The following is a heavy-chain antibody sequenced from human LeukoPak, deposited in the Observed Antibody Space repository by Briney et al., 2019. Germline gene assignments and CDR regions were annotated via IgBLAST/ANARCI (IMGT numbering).Heavy chain of an antibody. Sequence: ASVKVSCKASGYTFTSYDINWVRQATGQGLEWMGWMNPNSGNTGYAQKFQGRVTMTRNTSISTAYMELSSLRSEDTAVYYCARLLGYCSSTSCYGAFDIWGQGTMATVSS. V-gene: IGHV1-8*01. CDR2: MNPNSGNT. J-gene: IGHJ3*02. CDR1: GYTFTSYD. D-gene: IGHD2-2*01. CDR3: ARLLGYCSSTSCYGAFDI.